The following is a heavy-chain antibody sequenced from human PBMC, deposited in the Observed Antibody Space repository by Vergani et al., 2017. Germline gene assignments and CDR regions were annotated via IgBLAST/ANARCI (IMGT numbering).Heavy chain of an antibody. V-gene: IGHV3-30*01. CDR1: GFTFSSYA. CDR3: ARDRQYCSSTSCYNSLDY. D-gene: IGHD2-2*02. CDR2: ISYDGSNK. J-gene: IGHJ4*02. Sequence: QVQLVESGGGVVQPGRSLRLSCAASGFTFSSYAMHWVRQAPGKGLEWVAVISYDGSNKYYADSVKGRFTISRDNSKNTLYLQMNSLRAEDTAVYYCARDRQYCSSTSCYNSLDYWGQGTLVTVSS.